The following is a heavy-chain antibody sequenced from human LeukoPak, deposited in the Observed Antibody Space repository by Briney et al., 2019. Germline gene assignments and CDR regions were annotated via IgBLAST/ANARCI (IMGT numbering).Heavy chain of an antibody. D-gene: IGHD3-10*01. CDR2: ISSRSSYI. J-gene: IGHJ3*02. V-gene: IGHV3-21*01. CDR3: ARNTWFGEGIDAFDI. Sequence: GGSLRLSCAASGFTFSSYTMKWVRQAPGKGLEWVSSISSRSSYIYYADSVKGRFTISRDNAESSLCLQMNSLRAEDTAVYYCARNTWFGEGIDAFDIWGQGTMVTVSS. CDR1: GFTFSSYT.